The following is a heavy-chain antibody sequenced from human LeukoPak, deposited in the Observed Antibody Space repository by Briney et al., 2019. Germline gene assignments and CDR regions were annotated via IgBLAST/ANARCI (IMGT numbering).Heavy chain of an antibody. CDR2: IYYSGTT. CDR1: GGSISSGGYY. CDR3: VRNSNDYSYFDY. V-gene: IGHV4-31*03. Sequence: SETLSLTCTVSGGSISSGGYYWTWIRQHPGKGLEWIGYIYYSGTTYYNPSLESRVTISVHTSKNQFSLKLSSVTAADTAVYYCVRNSNDYSYFDYWGQGTLVTVSA. J-gene: IGHJ4*02. D-gene: IGHD3-22*01.